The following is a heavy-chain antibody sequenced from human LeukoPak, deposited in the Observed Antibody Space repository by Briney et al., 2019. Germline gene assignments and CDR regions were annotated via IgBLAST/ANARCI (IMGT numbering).Heavy chain of an antibody. V-gene: IGHV4-34*01. J-gene: IGHJ4*02. CDR2: INHSGST. CDR1: GGSFSGYY. Sequence: SETLSLTCTVYGGSFSGYYWSWIRQPPGKGLEWIGEINHSGSTNYNPSLKSRVTISVDTSKNQFSLKLSSVTAADTAVYYCAARSQWELDYWGQGTLVTVSS. CDR3: AARSQWELDY. D-gene: IGHD1-26*01.